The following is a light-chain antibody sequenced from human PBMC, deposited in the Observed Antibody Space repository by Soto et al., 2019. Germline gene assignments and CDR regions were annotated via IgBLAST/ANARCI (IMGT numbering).Light chain of an antibody. CDR1: QGVSTY. J-gene: IGKJ4*01. Sequence: EILLTQSPATLSLSPGERATLSCRASQGVSTYLAWYQQNPGQAPRLLIYDASHSAPGVPARFSGGGSGTDFTLTISSAEPEDFGVYYCEQRSNWPLLTFGGGTRVEIK. CDR2: DAS. V-gene: IGKV3-11*01. CDR3: EQRSNWPLLT.